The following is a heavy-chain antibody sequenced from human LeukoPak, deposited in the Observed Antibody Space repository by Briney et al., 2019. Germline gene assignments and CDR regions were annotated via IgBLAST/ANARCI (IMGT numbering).Heavy chain of an antibody. V-gene: IGHV3-64*01. CDR1: GFTFSSHQ. CDR3: ARRFSGVNYGAYDM. Sequence: PGGSLRLSCAASGFTFSSHQMHWVRQAPGKGLEYVSAISGNGGNTYYANSAKGRFTISRDSSKNTLYLQMGSLRPEDMAVYYCARRFSGVNYGAYDMWGQGTMVTVSS. D-gene: IGHD1-7*01. J-gene: IGHJ3*02. CDR2: ISGNGGNT.